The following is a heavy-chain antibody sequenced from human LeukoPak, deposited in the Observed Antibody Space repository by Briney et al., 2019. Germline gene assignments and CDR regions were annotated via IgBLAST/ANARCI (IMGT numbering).Heavy chain of an antibody. Sequence: GGSLRLSCAASGFTVSSNYMSWVRQAPGKGLEWVSVIYSGGSTYYADSVKGRYTISRDNSKNTLYLHMNSLRAEDTAVYYCARAPNTRLYYGMDVWGQGTTVTVSS. CDR3: ARAPNTRLYYGMDV. D-gene: IGHD4/OR15-4a*01. CDR2: IYSGGST. V-gene: IGHV3-53*01. CDR1: GFTVSSNY. J-gene: IGHJ6*02.